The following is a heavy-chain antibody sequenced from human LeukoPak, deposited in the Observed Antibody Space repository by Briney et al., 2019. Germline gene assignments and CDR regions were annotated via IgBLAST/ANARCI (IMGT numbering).Heavy chain of an antibody. CDR3: AKDRSMVTFGGVIVIGRGPPPPPGYFDY. V-gene: IGHV3-23*01. D-gene: IGHD3-16*02. Sequence: PSETLSLTCTVSGGSISSSSYYWGWIRQPPGKGLEWVSAISGSGGSTYYADSMKGRFTISSDNPKNTLYLKMNSLRAEATAVYYCAKDRSMVTFGGVIVIGRGPPPPPGYFDYWGQGTLVTVSS. CDR1: GGSISSSSYY. J-gene: IGHJ4*02. CDR2: ISGSGGST.